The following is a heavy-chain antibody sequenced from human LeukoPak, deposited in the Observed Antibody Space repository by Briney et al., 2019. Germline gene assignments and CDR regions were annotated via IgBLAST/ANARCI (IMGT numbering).Heavy chain of an antibody. CDR1: GGSISSYY. V-gene: IGHV4-59*01. Sequence: SETLSLTCTVSGGSISSYYWSWLRQPPGKGLEWIGYIYYSGSTNYNPSLKSRVTISVDTSKNQFSLKLSSVTAADTAVYYCARDRYYDSSGYSYWGQGTLVTVSS. D-gene: IGHD3-22*01. J-gene: IGHJ4*02. CDR2: IYYSGST. CDR3: ARDRYYDSSGYSY.